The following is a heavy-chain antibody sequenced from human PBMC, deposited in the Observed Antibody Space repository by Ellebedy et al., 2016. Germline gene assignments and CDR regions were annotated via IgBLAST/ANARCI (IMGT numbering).Heavy chain of an antibody. Sequence: GESLKISXKGSGYSFTSYWIGWVRQMPGKGLEWMGIIYPGDSDTRYSPSFQGQVTISADKSISTAYLQWSSLKASDTAMYHCARTVAVAGKPYFDYWGQGTLVTVSS. CDR1: GYSFTSYW. J-gene: IGHJ4*02. CDR2: IYPGDSDT. V-gene: IGHV5-51*01. D-gene: IGHD6-19*01. CDR3: ARTVAVAGKPYFDY.